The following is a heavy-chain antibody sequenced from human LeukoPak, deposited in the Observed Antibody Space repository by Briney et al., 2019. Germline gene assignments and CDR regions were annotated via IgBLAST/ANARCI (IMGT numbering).Heavy chain of an antibody. CDR3: ARDGSPYCSSTSCYMGDYYYYMDV. V-gene: IGHV4-61*02. CDR1: GGSISSGSYY. CDR2: LYSSGST. D-gene: IGHD2-2*01. J-gene: IGHJ6*03. Sequence: PSETLSLTCTVSGGSISSGSYYWTWIRQPAGKGLEWIGRLYSSGSTNYNPSLKSRVSISVDTSKNQFSLKLSSVTAADTAVYYCARDGSPYCSSTSCYMGDYYYYMDVWGKGTTVTVSS.